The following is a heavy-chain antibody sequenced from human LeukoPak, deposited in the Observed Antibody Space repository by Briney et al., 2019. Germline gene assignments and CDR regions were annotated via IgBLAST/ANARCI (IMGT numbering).Heavy chain of an antibody. CDR3: AREDSSGCYYGAFDI. Sequence: PGGSLRLSCAASGFTFSSYAMHWVRQAPGKGLEWVAVISYDGSNKYYADSVKGRFTISRDNSKNTLYLQMNSLRAEDTAVYYCAREDSSGCYYGAFDIWGQGTMVTVSS. D-gene: IGHD3-22*01. J-gene: IGHJ3*02. CDR2: ISYDGSNK. CDR1: GFTFSSYA. V-gene: IGHV3-30-3*01.